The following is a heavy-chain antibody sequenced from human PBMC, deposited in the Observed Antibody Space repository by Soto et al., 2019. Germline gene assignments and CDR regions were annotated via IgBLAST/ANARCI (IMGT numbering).Heavy chain of an antibody. Sequence: GGSLRLSCAASGFTFSSYGMHWVRQAPGKGLEWVAVISYDGSNKYYADSGKGRFTISRDNSKNTLYLQMNSLRAEDTAVYYCAKDLSWGSYYKQSYYYYYMDVWGKGTTVTVSS. V-gene: IGHV3-30*18. CDR2: ISYDGSNK. D-gene: IGHD3-10*01. J-gene: IGHJ6*03. CDR3: AKDLSWGSYYKQSYYYYYMDV. CDR1: GFTFSSYG.